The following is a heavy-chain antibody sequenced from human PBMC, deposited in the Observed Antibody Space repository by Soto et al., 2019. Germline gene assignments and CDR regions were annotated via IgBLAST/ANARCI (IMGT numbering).Heavy chain of an antibody. V-gene: IGHV3-48*03. J-gene: IGHJ4*02. D-gene: IGHD1-1*01. CDR2: ISSSGGTV. CDR3: ARATGTKPFDY. Sequence: EVQLVESGGGLVQPGGSLRLSCAASGFIFSTYEINWVRQAPGKGLEWVAYISSSGGTVYYADSVKGRFTSSRDNAKNSVYLQMNSLSSEDTAVYYCARATGTKPFDYWGQGTLVTVPS. CDR1: GFIFSTYE.